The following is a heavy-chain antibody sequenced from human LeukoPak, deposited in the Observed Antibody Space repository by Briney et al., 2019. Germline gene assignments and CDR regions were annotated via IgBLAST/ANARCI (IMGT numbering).Heavy chain of an antibody. CDR2: IYPGDSDT. D-gene: IGHD3-3*01. J-gene: IGHJ1*01. Sequence: GESLKISCKGSGYSFTSYWIVWVRQMPGKGLEWMGIIYPGDSDTRYSPSFQGQVTISADKSISTAYLQWGSLKASDTAMYYCARALIFWSGYYPSAEYFQHWGQGTLVTVSS. CDR1: GYSFTSYW. CDR3: ARALIFWSGYYPSAEYFQH. V-gene: IGHV5-51*01.